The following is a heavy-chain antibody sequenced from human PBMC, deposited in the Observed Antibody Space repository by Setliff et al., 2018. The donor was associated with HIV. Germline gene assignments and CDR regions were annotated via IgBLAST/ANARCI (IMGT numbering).Heavy chain of an antibody. CDR3: ARQTATGTSATFDS. J-gene: IGHJ4*02. V-gene: IGHV4-4*07. CDR2: THASGTT. Sequence: KPSETLSLTCTVSGGSISGDFWTWIRQPAGEGLEWIGRTHASGTTQCEPSLKNRCSMSIDTSKNQFSLKLSSVTAADTAVYYCARQTATGTSATFDSWGQGSLVTVSS. CDR1: GGSISGDF. D-gene: IGHD2-21*02.